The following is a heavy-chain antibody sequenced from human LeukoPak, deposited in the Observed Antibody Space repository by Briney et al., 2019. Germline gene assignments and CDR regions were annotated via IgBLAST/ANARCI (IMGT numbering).Heavy chain of an antibody. Sequence: GGSLRLSCAASGFTFSSYGMHWGRQAPGKGLEWVAVISYDGSNKYYADSVKGRFTISRDNSKNTLYLQMNSLRAEDTAVYYCAKDRDSSGLYDAFDIWGQGTMDTVSS. CDR1: GFTFSSYG. CDR2: ISYDGSNK. CDR3: AKDRDSSGLYDAFDI. D-gene: IGHD3-22*01. J-gene: IGHJ3*02. V-gene: IGHV3-30*18.